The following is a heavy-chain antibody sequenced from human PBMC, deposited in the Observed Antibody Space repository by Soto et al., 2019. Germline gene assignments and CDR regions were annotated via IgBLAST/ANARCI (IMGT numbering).Heavy chain of an antibody. CDR3: AKGCCSSTSCYHYYYYMDV. CDR2: ISGSGGTT. D-gene: IGHD2-2*01. CDR1: GFTFSTYT. Sequence: GSLRLSCAASGFTFSTYTMSWVRQAPGKGLEWVSAISGSGGTTYYADAVKGRFTMSRDNSENTLYLQMNSLRAEDTAVYYCAKGCCSSTSCYHYYYYMDVWGKGTTVTVSS. V-gene: IGHV3-23*01. J-gene: IGHJ6*03.